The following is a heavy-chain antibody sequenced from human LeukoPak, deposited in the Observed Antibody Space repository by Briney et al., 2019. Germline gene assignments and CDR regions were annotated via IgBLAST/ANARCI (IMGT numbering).Heavy chain of an antibody. D-gene: IGHD3-22*01. V-gene: IGHV1-24*01. CDR3: ATSGYDPHWESLFDY. J-gene: IGHJ4*02. CDR2: VDPEDGET. CDR1: GYTLTELS. Sequence: GSVKVSCKVSGYTLTELSMHWVRQAPGKGLEWMGRVDPEDGETIYAEKFQGRVTITADTSTDTAYMELSSLRSEDTAVYYCATSGYDPHWESLFDYWGQGTLVTVSS.